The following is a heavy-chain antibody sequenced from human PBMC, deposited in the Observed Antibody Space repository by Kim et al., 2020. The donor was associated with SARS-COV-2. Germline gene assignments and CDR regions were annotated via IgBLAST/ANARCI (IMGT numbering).Heavy chain of an antibody. CDR1: DASVTNYY. CDR2: VHHRGDT. J-gene: IGHJ2*01. V-gene: IGHV4-59*02. CDR3: ARDPLGGGDYPYWYFDL. Sequence: SQTLSLTCAVSDASVTNYYWTWIRQSPGRGLEWIGYVHHRGDTNYNPSLKSRVTMSVDTSKKQVSLKLGSVTVADTAVYYCARDPLGGGDYPYWYFDLWGRGIPITVSS. D-gene: IGHD4-17*01.